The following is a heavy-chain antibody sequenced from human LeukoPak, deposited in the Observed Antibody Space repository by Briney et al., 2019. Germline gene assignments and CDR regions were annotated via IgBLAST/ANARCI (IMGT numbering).Heavy chain of an antibody. CDR1: GFTVSSKY. CDR2: IYSGGSGGST. V-gene: IGHV3-53*01. Sequence: GGSLRLSCVASGFTVSSKYMSWVRQAPGKGLEWVSVIYSGGSGGSTYYGDSVKGRFAISRDNSKNTLFLQMNSLRAEDTAVYYCATGWSLDYWGQGTLVTVSS. J-gene: IGHJ4*02. D-gene: IGHD6-19*01. CDR3: ATGWSLDY.